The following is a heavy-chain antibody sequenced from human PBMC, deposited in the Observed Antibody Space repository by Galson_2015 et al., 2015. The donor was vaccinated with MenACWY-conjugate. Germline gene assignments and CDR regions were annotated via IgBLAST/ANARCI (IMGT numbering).Heavy chain of an antibody. J-gene: IGHJ3*01. CDR1: GDSVSSNNAA. D-gene: IGHD2-21*01. CDR2: IYYRSKWYN. V-gene: IGHV6-1*01. Sequence: CAISGDSVSSNNAAWTWIRQSPSRGLEWLGRIYYRSKWYNDYAFSLKSRITVNPDTSKNQFSLQLNSVTPEDTAVYYCARWGPSHTAYRPSTDQINDAFDVWGQGTMVTVSS. CDR3: ARWGPSHTAYRPSTDQINDAFDV.